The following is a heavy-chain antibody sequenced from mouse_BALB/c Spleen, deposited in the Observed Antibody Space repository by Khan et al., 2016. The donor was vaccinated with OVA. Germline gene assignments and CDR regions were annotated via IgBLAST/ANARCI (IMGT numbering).Heavy chain of an antibody. J-gene: IGHJ2*02. CDR2: ISYSGNT. D-gene: IGHD1-1*01. Sequence: EVQLQESGPGLVKPSQSLSLTCTVTGYSITSDYAWNWIRQFPGNKLEWMGFISYSGNTKYNPSLKSRFSITRDTSKNQFFLQLNSVTTEDTATYYWARVYGGDFDYWGQGTSLTVSS. CDR1: GYSITSDYA. CDR3: ARVYGGDFDY. V-gene: IGHV3-2*02.